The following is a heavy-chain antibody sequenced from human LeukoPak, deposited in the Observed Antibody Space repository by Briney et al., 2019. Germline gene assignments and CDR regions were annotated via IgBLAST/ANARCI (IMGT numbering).Heavy chain of an antibody. CDR1: GYTFTSYG. Sequence: ASVKVSCKASGYTFTSYGISWVRQAPEQGLEWMGIINPSGGSTTYAQKFQGRVTMTRDMSTSTVYMELSSLRSEDTAVYYCGRDAGLSSAWGIIPGYYFDYWGQGTLVTVSS. J-gene: IGHJ4*02. CDR3: GRDAGLSSAWGIIPGYYFDY. V-gene: IGHV1-46*01. D-gene: IGHD6-19*01. CDR2: INPSGGST.